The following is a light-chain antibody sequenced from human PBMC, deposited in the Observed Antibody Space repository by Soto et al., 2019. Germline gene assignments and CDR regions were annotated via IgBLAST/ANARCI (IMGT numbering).Light chain of an antibody. J-gene: IGKJ4*01. V-gene: IGKV3-15*01. CDR1: QSVSTN. CDR2: DAT. Sequence: ERVMTQSPATLSVSPGERATLSCRASQSVSTNLAWYQQKPGQAPRLLIYDATTRATGIPARFSGSGSGTEFTLTITSLQSEDFAVYYCQQYNTWPPLTFGGGTKVEIK. CDR3: QQYNTWPPLT.